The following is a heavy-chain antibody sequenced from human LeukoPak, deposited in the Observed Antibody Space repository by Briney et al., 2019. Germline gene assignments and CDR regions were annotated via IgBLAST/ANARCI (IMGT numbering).Heavy chain of an antibody. CDR3: ARDPLVTSHFDY. Sequence: GGSLGLSCAASGFTFSSYAMSWVRQAPGKGLEWVANIKQDGSEKYYADSVKGRFTISRDNAKNSLYLQMNSLRAEDTAVYYCARDPLVTSHFDYWGQGTLVTVSS. J-gene: IGHJ4*02. D-gene: IGHD4-23*01. CDR2: IKQDGSEK. V-gene: IGHV3-7*01. CDR1: GFTFSSYA.